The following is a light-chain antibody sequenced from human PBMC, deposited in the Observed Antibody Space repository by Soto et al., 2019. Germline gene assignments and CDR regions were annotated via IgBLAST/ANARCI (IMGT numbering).Light chain of an antibody. J-gene: IGLJ1*01. V-gene: IGLV1-40*01. CDR1: SSNIGAGYD. CDR3: QSYDSSMSGYYV. Sequence: QSVLRQPSSVSGAPGQRVTISCTGSSSNIGAGYDVHWYQQLPGTAPKLLIYGNSNRPSGVPDRFSGSKSGTSASLAITGLQAEDEADYYCQSYDSSMSGYYVFGTGTKVTVL. CDR2: GNS.